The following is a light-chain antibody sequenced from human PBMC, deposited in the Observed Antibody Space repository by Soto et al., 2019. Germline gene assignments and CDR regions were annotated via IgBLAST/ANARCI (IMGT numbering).Light chain of an antibody. Sequence: EVVVSQSAVALSLYRGERSTRSCMASQSVSSGYLAWYQQKPGQAPRLLIYDASSRATGIPDRFSGGGSGTDFTLTISRLEAEDVAVYYCKQSGTPLVGFCQGSKVDI. CDR2: DAS. V-gene: IGKV3-20*01. J-gene: IGKJ1*01. CDR1: QSVSSGY. CDR3: KQSGTPLVG.